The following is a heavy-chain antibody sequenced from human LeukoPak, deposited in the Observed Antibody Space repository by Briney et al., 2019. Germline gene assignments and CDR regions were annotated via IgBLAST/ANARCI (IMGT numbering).Heavy chain of an antibody. J-gene: IGHJ6*02. CDR1: GGSISSSY. CDR2: IYYTGTT. Sequence: PSETLSLTCTVSGGSISSSYWSWIRQPPGKGLEWIGYIYYTGTTNYNPSLKSRVTISVDTSKNQFSLKLSPVTAADTAVYYCARVGGGSSWYVYYYYYGMDVWGQGTTVTVSS. D-gene: IGHD6-13*01. V-gene: IGHV4-59*08. CDR3: ARVGGGSSWYVYYYYYGMDV.